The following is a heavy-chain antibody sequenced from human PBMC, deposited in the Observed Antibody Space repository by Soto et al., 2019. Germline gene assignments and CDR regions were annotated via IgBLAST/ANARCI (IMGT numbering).Heavy chain of an antibody. V-gene: IGHV3-33*01. CDR3: ARDGSEYYDSSGYSPLGY. Sequence: QVQLVESGGGVVQPGRSLRLSCAASGFTFSSYGMHWVRQAPGKGLEWVAVIWNDGSNKYSADSVKGRFTISRDNSKNTMYLQMNSLRAEDTAVYYCARDGSEYYDSSGYSPLGYWGQGTLVTVYS. CDR2: IWNDGSNK. J-gene: IGHJ4*02. D-gene: IGHD3-22*01. CDR1: GFTFSSYG.